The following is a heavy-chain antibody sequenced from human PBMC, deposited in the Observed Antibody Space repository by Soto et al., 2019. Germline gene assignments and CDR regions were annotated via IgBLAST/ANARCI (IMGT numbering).Heavy chain of an antibody. CDR2: IYYSGST. V-gene: IGHV4-31*03. Sequence: PSETLSLTCTVSGGSISSGGYYWSWIRQHPGKGLEWIGYIYYSGSTYYNPSLKSRVTIPVDTSKNQFSLKLSSVTAADTAVYYCARELGYCSSTSCYTVGMDVWGQGTTVTVSS. CDR1: GGSISSGGYY. D-gene: IGHD2-2*02. J-gene: IGHJ6*02. CDR3: ARELGYCSSTSCYTVGMDV.